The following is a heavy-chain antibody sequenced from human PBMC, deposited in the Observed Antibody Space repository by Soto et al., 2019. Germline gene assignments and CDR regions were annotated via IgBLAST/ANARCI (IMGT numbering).Heavy chain of an antibody. CDR2: ISAYNGNT. CDR1: GYTFTSYG. Sequence: QVQLVQSGAEVKKPGASVKVSCKASGYTFTSYGISWVRQAPGQGLEWMGWISAYNGNTNYAQKLQGRVTMTTDTSKSTAYMELRSLRSDDTAVYYCARDGFTAMVVGEYYGMDVWGQGTTVTVSS. V-gene: IGHV1-18*04. CDR3: ARDGFTAMVVGEYYGMDV. J-gene: IGHJ6*02. D-gene: IGHD5-18*01.